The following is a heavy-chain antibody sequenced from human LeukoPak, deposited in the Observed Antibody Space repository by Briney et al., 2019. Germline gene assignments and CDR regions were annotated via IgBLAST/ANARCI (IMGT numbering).Heavy chain of an antibody. Sequence: GGSLRLSCAASGFTFFAYDMGWVRQAPGKGLEWISYISSDSGTIYHADSVKGQFTISRDNAKNSLYLQLNSLRDEDTAVYYCAKSRRTGDPLYFDYWGQGTLVTVSS. CDR1: GFTFFAYD. V-gene: IGHV3-48*02. CDR2: ISSDSGTI. D-gene: IGHD7-27*01. J-gene: IGHJ4*02. CDR3: AKSRRTGDPLYFDY.